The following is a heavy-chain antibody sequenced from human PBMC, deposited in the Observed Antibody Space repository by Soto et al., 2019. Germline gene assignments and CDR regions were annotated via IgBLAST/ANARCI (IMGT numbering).Heavy chain of an antibody. CDR1: GFTLSSYW. CDR3: ARGSSLNY. Sequence: EVQLVESGGGLVQPGGSLRLSCVGSGFTLSSYWMSWARQAPGKGLEWLANIKQDGSEQHYVDSVKGRFSISRDNAQNPLFLHMSSLSDEDTAVYYCARGSSLNYWGQGTLVTVSS. V-gene: IGHV3-7*01. J-gene: IGHJ4*02. CDR2: IKQDGSEQ. D-gene: IGHD6-13*01.